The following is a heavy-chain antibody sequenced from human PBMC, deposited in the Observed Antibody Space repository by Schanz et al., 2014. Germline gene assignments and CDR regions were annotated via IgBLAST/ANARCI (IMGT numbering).Heavy chain of an antibody. D-gene: IGHD3-10*01. CDR3: TADLWFGAVWGVW. J-gene: IGHJ4*02. Sequence: EVQLVESGGGLVQPGGSLTLSCAASRFTVTNAWMSWVRQAPGKGLEWVGRIKSKTDGGTRDYAAPVKGRFTISTDDSKNAVYRQMNSLQTEEPAVYYCTADLWFGAVWGVWWGQGTLVTVSS. CDR1: RFTVTNAW. CDR2: IKSKTDGGTR. V-gene: IGHV3-15*01.